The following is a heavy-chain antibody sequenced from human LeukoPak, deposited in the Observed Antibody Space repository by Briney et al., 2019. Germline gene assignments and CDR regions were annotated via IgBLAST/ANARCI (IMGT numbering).Heavy chain of an antibody. V-gene: IGHV3-33*01. J-gene: IGHJ4*02. Sequence: GGSLRLSCAASGFTFSNHGMHWVRQAPGKGPEWVALIWYDGSNKYYGDSVKGRFTISRDNSKNTVYLQMNSLRAEDTGVYYCARLMFLWPPVYLDYWGQGTLVTVSS. CDR2: IWYDGSNK. D-gene: IGHD2-8*01. CDR3: ARLMFLWPPVYLDY. CDR1: GFTFSNHG.